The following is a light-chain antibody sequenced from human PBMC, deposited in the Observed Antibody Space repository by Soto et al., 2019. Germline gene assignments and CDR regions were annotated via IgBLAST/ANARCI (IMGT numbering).Light chain of an antibody. CDR1: QSISNW. CDR3: QQYDTSPLT. V-gene: IGKV1-5*03. CDR2: FAS. Sequence: DTQMTQSPSTLSASVGDRVTITCRASQSISNWLAWYQQKPGKAPNLPIYFASTLQSGVPSRFSGSGSGTEFTLTLSSLQPDDFATYYCQQYDTSPLTFGGGTKVEIK. J-gene: IGKJ4*01.